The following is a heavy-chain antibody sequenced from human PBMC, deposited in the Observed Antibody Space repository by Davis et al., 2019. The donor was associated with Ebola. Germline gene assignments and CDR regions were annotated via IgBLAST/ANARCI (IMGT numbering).Heavy chain of an antibody. D-gene: IGHD2-8*02. Sequence: PGGSLRLPCAASGFTFSDYYMSWIRQAPGKGLEWVSYISSSGSTIYYADSVKGRFTISRDNAKNSLYLQMNSLRAEDTAVYYCARELVVYAMGYYYYYGMDVWGQGTTVTVSS. CDR1: GFTFSDYY. J-gene: IGHJ6*02. V-gene: IGHV3-11*04. CDR2: ISSSGSTI. CDR3: ARELVVYAMGYYYYYGMDV.